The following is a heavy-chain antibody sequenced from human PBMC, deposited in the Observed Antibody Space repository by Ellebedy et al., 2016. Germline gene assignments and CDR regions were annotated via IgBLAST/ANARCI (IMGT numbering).Heavy chain of an antibody. Sequence: SETLSLXXTVSGGSISSYYWSWIRQPPGKGLEWIGYIYYSGSTNYNPSLKSRVTISVDTSKDQFSLKLRSVTAADTAVYYCARFGVVISVSYYYMDVWGKGTTVTVSS. D-gene: IGHD3-3*01. J-gene: IGHJ6*03. CDR2: IYYSGST. V-gene: IGHV4-59*01. CDR1: GGSISSYY. CDR3: ARFGVVISVSYYYMDV.